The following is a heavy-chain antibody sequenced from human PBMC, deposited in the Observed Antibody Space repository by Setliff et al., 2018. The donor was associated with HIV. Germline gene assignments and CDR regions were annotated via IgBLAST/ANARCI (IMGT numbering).Heavy chain of an antibody. J-gene: IGHJ4*02. Sequence: SETLSLTCTVSGGSIRSYYWSWIRQPPGKGLEWIGYIYYSGSTNYNPSLKSRVTTSVDTSKNQFSLKLSSVTAADTAVYYCARGLSFYDPGGFDYWGQGTLVTVSS. CDR1: GGSIRSYY. CDR2: IYYSGST. D-gene: IGHD3-22*01. V-gene: IGHV4-59*08. CDR3: ARGLSFYDPGGFDY.